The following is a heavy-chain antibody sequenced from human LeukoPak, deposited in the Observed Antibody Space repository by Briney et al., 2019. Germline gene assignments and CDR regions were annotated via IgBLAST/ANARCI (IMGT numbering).Heavy chain of an antibody. CDR3: TSGSYYGRYFDY. D-gene: IGHD1-26*01. J-gene: IGHJ4*02. Sequence: GGSLRLPCTASGFTFGDYAMSWVRQAPGKGLEWVGFIRSKAYGGTTEYAASVKGRFTISRDDSKSIAYLQMNSLKTEDTAAYYCTSGSYYGRYFDYWGQGTLVTVSS. V-gene: IGHV3-49*04. CDR1: GFTFGDYA. CDR2: IRSKAYGGTT.